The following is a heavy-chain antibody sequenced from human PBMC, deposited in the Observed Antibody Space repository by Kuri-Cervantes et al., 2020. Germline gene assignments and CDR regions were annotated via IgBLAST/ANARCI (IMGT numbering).Heavy chain of an antibody. Sequence: GGSLRLSCAASGFTVSSNYMSWVRQAPGKGLEWVSAISGSGGSTYYADSVKGRFTISRDNSKNTLYLQMNSLRAEDTAVYYCAKDQIGGLAYYFDYWGQGTLVTVSS. J-gene: IGHJ4*02. V-gene: IGHV3-23*01. CDR2: ISGSGGST. CDR1: GFTVSSNY. CDR3: AKDQIGGLAYYFDY. D-gene: IGHD3-10*01.